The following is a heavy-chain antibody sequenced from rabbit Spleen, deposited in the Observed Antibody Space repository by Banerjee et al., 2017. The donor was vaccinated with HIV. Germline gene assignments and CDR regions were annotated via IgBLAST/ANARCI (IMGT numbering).Heavy chain of an antibody. J-gene: IGHJ4*01. Sequence: QSLEESGGDLVKPGASLTLTCTASGFTISSSYYMCWVRQAPGKGLEWIACIDGQSSHNTYYASWAKGRFTISKTSSTTVTLQMTSLTAADTATYFCARGASYGYPGYGDVTYFNLWGPGTLVTVS. V-gene: IGHV1S40*01. CDR2: IDGQSSHNT. CDR3: ARGASYGYPGYGDVTYFNL. D-gene: IGHD7-1*01. CDR1: GFTISSSYY.